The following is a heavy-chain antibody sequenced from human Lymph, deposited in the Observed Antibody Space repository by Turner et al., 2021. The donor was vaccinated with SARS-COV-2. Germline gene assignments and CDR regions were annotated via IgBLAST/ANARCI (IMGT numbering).Heavy chain of an antibody. J-gene: IGHJ6*02. CDR2: INPKRGGT. CDR1: GFTFTGYY. Sequence: QVQLVQSAADVKKPGRSVTVSCQDSGFTFTGYYMHWVRQAPGQGHEWMRWINPKRGGTNDAQKFQGRVTMTRGTTISTAYMELSRLRSDDRAVYYCAGVVERDNDGWSCYSGGDGLDVWGQGTTVTVSS. D-gene: IGHD3-3*01. V-gene: IGHV1-2*02. CDR3: AGVVERDNDGWSCYSGGDGLDV.